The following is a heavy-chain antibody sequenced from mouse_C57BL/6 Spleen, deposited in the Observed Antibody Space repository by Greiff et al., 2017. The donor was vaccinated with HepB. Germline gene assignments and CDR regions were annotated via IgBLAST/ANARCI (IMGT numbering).Heavy chain of an antibody. J-gene: IGHJ3*01. D-gene: IGHD3-2*02. CDR2: IYPGNSDT. Sequence: EVQLQQSGTVLARPGASVKMSCKTSGYTFTSYWMHWVKQRPGQGLEWIGAIYPGNSDTSYNQKFKGKAKLTAVTSASTAYMELSSLTNEDSAVYYCTRGAQATTWFAYWGQGTLVTVSA. CDR3: TRGAQATTWFAY. CDR1: GYTFTSYW. V-gene: IGHV1-5*01.